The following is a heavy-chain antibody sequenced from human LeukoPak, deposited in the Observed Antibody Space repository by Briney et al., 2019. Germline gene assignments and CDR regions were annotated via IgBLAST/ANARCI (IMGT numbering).Heavy chain of an antibody. J-gene: IGHJ4*02. CDR2: ISPYNGDT. V-gene: IGHV1-18*01. CDR3: AREAYYYDNSGYYWNY. CDR1: GYTFSSYT. Sequence: ASVKVSCKASGYTFSSYTISWVRQVPGQGLEWMGWISPYNGDTNYAQQLQGRVTMTTDTSTSTAYMELRSLRSDDTAVYYCAREAYYYDNSGYYWNYWGQGTLATVSS. D-gene: IGHD3-22*01.